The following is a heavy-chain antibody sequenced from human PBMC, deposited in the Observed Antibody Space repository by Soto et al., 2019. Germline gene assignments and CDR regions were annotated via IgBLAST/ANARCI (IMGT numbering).Heavy chain of an antibody. J-gene: IGHJ4*02. Sequence: SETLSLTCTVSGGSVSGGSYYWNWIRQPPGKGLEWIGYIYYSGSSNYNPSLKSRVTISIDTSKSQFSLKLSSVTAADTAVYYCARLTDCGGDCPLFDYWGQGTLVTVSS. CDR3: ARLTDCGGDCPLFDY. D-gene: IGHD2-21*02. V-gene: IGHV4-61*01. CDR2: IYYSGSS. CDR1: GGSVSGGSYY.